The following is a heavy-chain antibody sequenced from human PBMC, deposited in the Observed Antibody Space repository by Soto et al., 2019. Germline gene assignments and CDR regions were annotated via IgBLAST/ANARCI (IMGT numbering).Heavy chain of an antibody. CDR1: GYSISSGYY. J-gene: IGHJ6*02. CDR3: ARDGYGYGYYYGMDV. V-gene: IGHV4-38-2*01. D-gene: IGHD5-18*01. Sequence: PSETLSLTCAVSGYSISSGYYWGWIRQPPGKGLEWIGSIYHSGSTYYNPSLKSRVTISVDTSKNQFSLKLSSVTAADTAVYYCARDGYGYGYYYGMDVWGQGTTVTVSS. CDR2: IYHSGST.